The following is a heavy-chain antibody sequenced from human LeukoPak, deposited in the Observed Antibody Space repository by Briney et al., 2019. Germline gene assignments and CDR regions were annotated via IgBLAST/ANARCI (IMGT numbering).Heavy chain of an antibody. V-gene: IGHV3-23*01. CDR3: ANGRIAAAGTAWVY. D-gene: IGHD6-13*01. CDR1: GFTFSSYA. CDR2: ISGSGGST. Sequence: GGSLRLSCAASGFTFSSYAMSWVRQAPGKGLEWVSAISGSGGSTYYADSVKGRFTISRDNSKSTLYLQMNSLRAEDTAVYYCANGRIAAAGTAWVYWGQGTLVTVSS. J-gene: IGHJ4*02.